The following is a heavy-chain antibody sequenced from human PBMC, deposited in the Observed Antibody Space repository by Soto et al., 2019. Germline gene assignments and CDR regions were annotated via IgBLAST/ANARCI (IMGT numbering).Heavy chain of an antibody. J-gene: IGHJ4*02. Sequence: QVQLVQSGAEMKKLGASVKVSCKASGYSFTHYYVHWVRQAPGQGLEWMGWINPYTSTTTYAPKFEGRISMPRDKSVSTAYMELSGLRSDDSALYFWARASGSPLTGYAPLGVWGQGTRVAVSS. CDR1: GYSFTHYY. D-gene: IGHD2-15*01. CDR3: ARASGSPLTGYAPLGV. CDR2: INPYTSTT. V-gene: IGHV1-2*02.